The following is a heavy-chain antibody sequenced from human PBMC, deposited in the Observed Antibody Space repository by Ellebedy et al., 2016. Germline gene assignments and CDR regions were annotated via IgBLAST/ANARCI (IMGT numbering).Heavy chain of an antibody. CDR3: AKDRAHAKWGPYYFDY. V-gene: IGHV3-30*04. CDR1: GFTFSSYA. Sequence: GGSLRLSCAASGFTFSSYAMHWVRQAPGKGLEWVAVISYDGSNKYYADSVKGRFTISRDNSKNTLYLQMNSLRAEDTAVYYCAKDRAHAKWGPYYFDYWGQGTLVTVSS. CDR2: ISYDGSNK. J-gene: IGHJ4*02. D-gene: IGHD7-27*01.